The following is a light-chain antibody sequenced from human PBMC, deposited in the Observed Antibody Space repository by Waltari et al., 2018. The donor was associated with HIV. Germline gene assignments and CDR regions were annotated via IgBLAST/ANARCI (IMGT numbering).Light chain of an antibody. V-gene: IGLV3-21*04. CDR3: QVWDSGSDHRV. CDR2: YDS. Sequence: SYVLTQPPSVSVAPGKTARITCGGDNIEGKSVHWYHQKPGQAPVVVMSYDSVRPSGIPERFSGSNCGNTATLTISRVEAGDEADYYCQVWDSGSDHRVFGGGTKLTVL. J-gene: IGLJ3*02. CDR1: NIEGKS.